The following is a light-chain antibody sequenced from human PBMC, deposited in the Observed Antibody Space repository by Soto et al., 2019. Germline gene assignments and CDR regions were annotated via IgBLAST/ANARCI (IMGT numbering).Light chain of an antibody. CDR3: SSYAGSNTWV. V-gene: IGLV2-8*01. Sequence: QSALTQPPSASGSPGQSVTISCTGTSSDVGGYNYVSWYQQHPGKAPKLMIYEVSKQPPGVPDRFSGSKSGNTASLTVSGLQAEDEADYYCSSYAGSNTWVFGGGTKLTVL. J-gene: IGLJ3*02. CDR1: SSDVGGYNY. CDR2: EVS.